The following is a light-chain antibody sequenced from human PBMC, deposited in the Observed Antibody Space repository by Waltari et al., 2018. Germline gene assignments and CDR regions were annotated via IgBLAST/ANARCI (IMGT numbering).Light chain of an antibody. CDR2: DAF. J-gene: IGKJ2*01. CDR1: RSLTRNY. Sequence: EIVLTQSPGTLSLSPGERATLSCRASRSLTRNYLTWYQQKPGQAPRLLIYDAFSRSAGIPDRFSGSGSVTDFTLTISRLEPEDFAVYYCQQYESSVMYTCGQGTKLEIK. V-gene: IGKV3-20*01. CDR3: QQYESSVMYT.